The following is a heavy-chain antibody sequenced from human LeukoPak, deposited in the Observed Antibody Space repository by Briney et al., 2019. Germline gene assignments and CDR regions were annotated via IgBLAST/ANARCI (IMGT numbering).Heavy chain of an antibody. CDR3: AKLGLEMTTIYHY. V-gene: IGHV3-23*01. CDR2: ISGSGGST. Sequence: GESLRLSCAAAGFTFSSYAMSWVRQAPGKGLEGVSAISGSGGSTDYADSVKGRFTISRDNSKNTLYLQINSLRAEDTAVYYCAKLGLEMTTIYHYWGQGTLVTVSS. D-gene: IGHD5-24*01. J-gene: IGHJ4*02. CDR1: GFTFSSYA.